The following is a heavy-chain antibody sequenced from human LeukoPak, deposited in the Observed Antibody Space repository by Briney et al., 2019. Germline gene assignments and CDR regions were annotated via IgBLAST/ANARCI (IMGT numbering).Heavy chain of an antibody. CDR2: ILYDGISK. CDR3: ARGSSTWHLFDF. CDR1: GFTFSDYA. D-gene: IGHD6-13*01. J-gene: IGHJ4*02. Sequence: GGSLRLSCAASGFTFSDYALHWVRQAPGKGLERVAIILYDGISKYYANSVKDRFTISRDISKNSLFLQMNSLRAEDTAVYYCARGSSTWHLFDFWGQGTLVTVSS. V-gene: IGHV3-30-3*01.